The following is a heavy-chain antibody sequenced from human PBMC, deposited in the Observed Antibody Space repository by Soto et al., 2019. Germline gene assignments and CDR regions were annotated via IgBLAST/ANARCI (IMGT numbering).Heavy chain of an antibody. V-gene: IGHV2-5*01. CDR3: APSSRGRCSSTSCYLYYYYYGMDV. D-gene: IGHD2-2*01. CDR2: IYWNDDK. Sequence: SGPTLVNPTQTLTLTCTFSGFSLSTSGVGVGWIRQPPGKALEWLALIYWNDDKRYSPSLKSRLTITKDTSKNQVVLTMTNMDPVDTATYYCAPSSRGRCSSTSCYLYYYYYGMDVWCQGTTVTVSS. CDR1: GFSLSTSGVG. J-gene: IGHJ6*02.